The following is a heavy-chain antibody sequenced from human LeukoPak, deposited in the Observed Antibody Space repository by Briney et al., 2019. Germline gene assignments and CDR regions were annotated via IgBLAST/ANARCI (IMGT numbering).Heavy chain of an antibody. CDR2: IWYDGSNK. J-gene: IGHJ3*02. CDR1: GFTFSSYG. Sequence: GGSLRLSCAASGFTFSSYGMHWVRQAPGKGLEWVAVIWYDGSNKYYTDSVKGRFTISRDNSKNTLYLQMNSLRAEDTALYYCAKDNTYYDYVWGSSRDAFDIWGQGTMVTVSS. CDR3: AKDNTYYDYVWGSSRDAFDI. D-gene: IGHD3-16*01. V-gene: IGHV3-33*06.